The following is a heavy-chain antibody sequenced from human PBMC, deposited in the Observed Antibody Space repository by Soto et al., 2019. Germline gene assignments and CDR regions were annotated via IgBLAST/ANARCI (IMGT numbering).Heavy chain of an antibody. CDR1: GFTFSSYG. CDR2: IWYDGSNK. V-gene: IGHV3-33*01. J-gene: IGHJ4*02. D-gene: IGHD3-10*01. Sequence: QVQLVESGGGVVQPGRSLRLSCAASGFTFSSYGMHWVRQAPGKGLEWGAVIWYDGSNKYYADSVQGRFTISRDNSKNTLYMQMNSLRAEDRAVYYCARDPRGNYYGSGSYPFDYWGQGTLVTVSS. CDR3: ARDPRGNYYGSGSYPFDY.